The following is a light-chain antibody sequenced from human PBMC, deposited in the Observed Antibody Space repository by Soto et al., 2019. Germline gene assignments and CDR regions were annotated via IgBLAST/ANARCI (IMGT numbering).Light chain of an antibody. Sequence: EIVMTQSPATLSVSPGERVTLSCRASQSVSSNLAWYQQKPGQAPRLLIYGASTRATGVPDRFSGSGSGTQFTLTISGLQSEDFATYYCQQYNNWPVTFGGGTKVDIK. CDR1: QSVSSN. J-gene: IGKJ4*01. CDR3: QQYNNWPVT. CDR2: GAS. V-gene: IGKV3-15*01.